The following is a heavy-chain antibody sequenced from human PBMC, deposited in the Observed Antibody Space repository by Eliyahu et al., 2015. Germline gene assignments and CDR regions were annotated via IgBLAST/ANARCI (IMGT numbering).Heavy chain of an antibody. CDR2: ISSSGSTI. J-gene: IGHJ4*02. V-gene: IGHV3-11*01. D-gene: IGHD6-6*01. Sequence: EWVSYISSSGSTIYYADSVKGRFTISRDNAKNSLYLQMNSLRAEDTAVYYCARGEEYSSSSAGLKPAGIDYWGQGTLVTVSS. CDR3: ARGEEYSSSSAGLKPAGIDY.